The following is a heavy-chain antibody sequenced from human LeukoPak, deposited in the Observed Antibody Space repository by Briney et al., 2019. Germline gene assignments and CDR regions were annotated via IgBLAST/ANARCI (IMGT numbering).Heavy chain of an antibody. V-gene: IGHV4-59*12. Sequence: KTSETLSLTCTVSGGSIINYYWSWIRQPPGKGLEWIGYIYYTGSTNYNPSLKSRVTISVDTSKNQFSLKLSSVTAADTAVYYCARGDLWFGERRGQGTLVTVSS. D-gene: IGHD3-10*01. CDR3: ARGDLWFGER. CDR2: IYYTGST. CDR1: GGSIINYY. J-gene: IGHJ4*02.